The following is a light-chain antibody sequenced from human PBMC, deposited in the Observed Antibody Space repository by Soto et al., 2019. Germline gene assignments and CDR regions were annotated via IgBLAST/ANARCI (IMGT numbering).Light chain of an antibody. CDR3: QQYDNSPLT. CDR2: GAS. Sequence: EIVLTQSPGTLSLSPGERATLSCRASQSVSSSYLAWYQQKPGQAPRLLIYGASSRATGIPDRFSGSGSGTDFTLTISRLEPEDFALYYCQQYDNSPLTFGGGTKV. J-gene: IGKJ4*01. V-gene: IGKV3-20*01. CDR1: QSVSSSY.